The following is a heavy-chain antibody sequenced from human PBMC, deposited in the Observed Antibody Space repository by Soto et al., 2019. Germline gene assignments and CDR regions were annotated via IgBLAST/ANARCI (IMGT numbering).Heavy chain of an antibody. CDR3: ARVSTYYYYGMDV. V-gene: IGHV3-72*01. D-gene: IGHD2-2*01. CDR2: TRNKANSYTT. CDR1: GFTFSDHY. J-gene: IGHJ6*02. Sequence: PGGSLRLSCAASGFTFSDHYMDWVRQAPGKGLEWVGRTRNKANSYTTEYAASVKGRFTISRDDSKNSLYLQMNSLKTEDTAVYYCARVSTYYYYGMDVWGQGTTVTVS.